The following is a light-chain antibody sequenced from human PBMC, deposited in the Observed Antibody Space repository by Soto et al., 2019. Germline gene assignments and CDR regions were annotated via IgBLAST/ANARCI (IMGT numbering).Light chain of an antibody. V-gene: IGKV3-15*01. J-gene: IGKJ5*01. CDR3: QQYNNWPLA. Sequence: EIVLTQSPGTLSLSPGERATLSCRASQSVSNNYLAWYHQKTGQAPRLLIYGASTRATGIPARFSGSGSGTEFTLTISSLQSEDFAVYYCQQYNNWPLAFGQGTRLEI. CDR1: QSVSNN. CDR2: GAS.